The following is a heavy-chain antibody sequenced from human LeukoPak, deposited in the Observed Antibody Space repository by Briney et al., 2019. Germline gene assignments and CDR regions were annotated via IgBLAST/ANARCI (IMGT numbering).Heavy chain of an antibody. J-gene: IGHJ3*02. CDR2: IIPIFGTA. CDR1: GGTFSSYA. CDR3: ARTPRRDGYKKRDAFDI. D-gene: IGHD5-24*01. Sequence: SSVKVSCKASGGTFSSYAFSWVRQAPGQGLEWMGGIIPIFGTASYAQEFQGRVTITTDESTSTAYMELSSLRSEGTAVYYCARTPRRDGYKKRDAFDIWGQGTMVTVSS. V-gene: IGHV1-69*05.